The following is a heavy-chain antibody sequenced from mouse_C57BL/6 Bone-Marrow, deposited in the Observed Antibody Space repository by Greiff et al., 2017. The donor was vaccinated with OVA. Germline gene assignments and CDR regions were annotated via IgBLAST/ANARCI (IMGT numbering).Heavy chain of an antibody. Sequence: QVHVKQPGTELVKPGASVKLSCKASGYTFTSYWMHWVKQRPGQGLEWIGNINPSNGGTNYNEKFKSKATLTVDKSSSTAYMQLSSLTSEDSAVYYCASRRLYYYGRDYAMDYWGQGTSVTVSS. CDR1: GYTFTSYW. D-gene: IGHD1-1*01. CDR3: ASRRLYYYGRDYAMDY. CDR2: INPSNGGT. J-gene: IGHJ4*01. V-gene: IGHV1-53*01.